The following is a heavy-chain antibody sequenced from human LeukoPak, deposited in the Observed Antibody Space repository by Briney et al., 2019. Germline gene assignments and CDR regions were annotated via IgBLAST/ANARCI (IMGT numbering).Heavy chain of an antibody. J-gene: IGHJ4*02. D-gene: IGHD1-26*01. V-gene: IGHV1-69*05. CDR1: GGTFSSYA. CDR2: IIPIFGTA. CDR3: ARGSEWELLDY. Sequence: SVKVSCKAFGGTFSSYAISWVRQAPGQGLEWMGGIIPIFGTANYAQKLQGRVTMTTDTSTSTAYMELRSLRSDDTAVYYCARGSEWELLDYWGQGTLVTVSS.